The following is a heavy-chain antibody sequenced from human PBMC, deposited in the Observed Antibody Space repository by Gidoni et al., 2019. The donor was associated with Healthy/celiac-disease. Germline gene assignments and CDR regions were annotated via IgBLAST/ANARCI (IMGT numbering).Heavy chain of an antibody. CDR3: ARDAGDTSTEWPSYYDILRPLDY. V-gene: IGHV3-11*05. J-gene: IGHJ4*02. Sequence: VKGRFTISRDNAKNSLYLQMNSLRAEDTAVYYCARDAGDTSTEWPSYYDILRPLDYWGQGTLVTVSS. D-gene: IGHD3-9*01.